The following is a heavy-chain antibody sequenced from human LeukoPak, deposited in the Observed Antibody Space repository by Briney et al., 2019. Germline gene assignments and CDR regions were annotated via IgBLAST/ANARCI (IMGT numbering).Heavy chain of an antibody. CDR3: ARTVPGYPDDYFDY. CDR2: MNQDGSAI. V-gene: IGHV3-7*01. Sequence: GGSLRLSCAASGFTFSRHWMSWVRQTPGKGLERVAHMNQDGSAIYYVDSVKGRFTISRNNAKNSLCLQMTGLTVADTAVYYCARTVPGYPDDYFDYWGQGTLVTVSS. D-gene: IGHD6-19*01. CDR1: GFTFSRHW. J-gene: IGHJ4*02.